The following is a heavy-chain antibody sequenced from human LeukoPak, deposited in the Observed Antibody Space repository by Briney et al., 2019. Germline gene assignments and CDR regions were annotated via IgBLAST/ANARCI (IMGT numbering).Heavy chain of an antibody. CDR2: IIPILGIA. V-gene: IGHV1-69*04. J-gene: IGHJ4*02. D-gene: IGHD3-9*01. CDR1: GGTFSSYA. Sequence: SVTVSCKASGGTFSSYAISWVRQAPGQGLEWMGRIIPILGIANYAQKFQGRVTITADKSTSTAYMELSSLRSEDTAVYYCGRDILTGYNDYWGQGTLVTVSS. CDR3: GRDILTGYNDY.